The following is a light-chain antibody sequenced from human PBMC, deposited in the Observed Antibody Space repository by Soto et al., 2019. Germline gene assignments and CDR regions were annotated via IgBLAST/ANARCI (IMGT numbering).Light chain of an antibody. CDR3: SSYKGRGTIEV. J-gene: IGLJ7*01. CDR1: SSDVGGYNY. Sequence: QSALTQPASVSGSPGQSITISCTGTSSDVGGYNYVSWYQQHPGKAPKLMIYDVSNRPSGVSNRFSGSKSGNTASLTISGRQAEEEDDYYCSSYKGRGTIEVFGVGTQLTVL. CDR2: DVS. V-gene: IGLV2-14*03.